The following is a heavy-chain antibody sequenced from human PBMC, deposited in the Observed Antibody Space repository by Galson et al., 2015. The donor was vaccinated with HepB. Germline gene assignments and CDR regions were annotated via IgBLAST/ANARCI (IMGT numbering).Heavy chain of an antibody. V-gene: IGHV1-18*01. CDR3: ARDKNYRFDY. D-gene: IGHD1-7*01. CDR1: GYTFTTNG. CDR2: ISTNSGNT. J-gene: IGHJ4*02. Sequence: SVKVSCKAYGYTFTTNGISWVRQAPGQGLEWMGWISTNSGNTNYAQKYQGRLTLATDTSMNTAYMELRSLRSDDTAVYYCARDKNYRFDYWGQGTLVTVSS.